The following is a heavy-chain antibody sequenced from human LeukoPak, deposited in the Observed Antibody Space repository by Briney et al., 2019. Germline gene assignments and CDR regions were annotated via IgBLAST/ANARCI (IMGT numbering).Heavy chain of an antibody. D-gene: IGHD5-18*01. CDR2: FDPEDGET. J-gene: IGHJ4*02. CDR1: GYTLTELS. V-gene: IGHV1-24*01. CDR3: ARSSGYSYGSDPDY. Sequence: GGSVKVSCKVSGYTLTELSMHWVRQAPGKGLEWMGGFDPEDGETIYAQKFQGRVTMTEDTSTDTAYMELSSLRSEDTAVYYCARSSGYSYGSDPDYWGQGTPVTVSS.